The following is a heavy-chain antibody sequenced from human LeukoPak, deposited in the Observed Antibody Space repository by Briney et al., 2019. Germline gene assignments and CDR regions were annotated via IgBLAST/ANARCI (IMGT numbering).Heavy chain of an antibody. D-gene: IGHD6-19*01. V-gene: IGHV1-18*01. CDR3: ARYAVAGTLISYFDY. CDR2: ISAYNGNT. Sequence: GASVKVSCKASGFTFTSYGISWVRQAPGQGLEWMGWISAYNGNTNYAQKLQGRVTMTTDTSTSTAYMELRSLRSDDTAVYYCARYAVAGTLISYFDYWGQGTLVTVSS. CDR1: GFTFTSYG. J-gene: IGHJ4*02.